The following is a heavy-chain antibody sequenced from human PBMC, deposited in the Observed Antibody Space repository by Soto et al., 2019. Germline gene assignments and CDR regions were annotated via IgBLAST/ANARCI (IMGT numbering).Heavy chain of an antibody. CDR1: GFTVSSDY. CDR2: IYTGGST. J-gene: IGHJ5*02. Sequence: HGGSLRLSCAASGFTVSSDYMSWVRQAPGKGLEWASVIYTGGSTYYADSVKGRFTFSRDNSKNTLYLQMNSLRAEDTAVYYCARAYGGNPALFDPWGQGTLVTVSS. D-gene: IGHD4-17*01. CDR3: ARAYGGNPALFDP. V-gene: IGHV3-53*01.